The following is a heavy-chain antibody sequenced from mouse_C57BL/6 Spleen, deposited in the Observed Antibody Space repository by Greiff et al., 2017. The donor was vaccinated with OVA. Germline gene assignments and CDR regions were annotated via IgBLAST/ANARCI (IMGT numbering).Heavy chain of an antibody. V-gene: IGHV1-72*01. J-gene: IGHJ2*01. Sequence: VQLQQPGAELVKPGASVKLSCKASGYTFTSYWMRWVKQRPGRGLEWIGRIDPNSGGTKYNEKFKSKATLTVDKPSSAAYMQLSSLTSEDAAVYYCARDYGSSYVFDYWGQGTTLTVSA. D-gene: IGHD1-1*01. CDR3: ARDYGSSYVFDY. CDR2: IDPNSGGT. CDR1: GYTFTSYW.